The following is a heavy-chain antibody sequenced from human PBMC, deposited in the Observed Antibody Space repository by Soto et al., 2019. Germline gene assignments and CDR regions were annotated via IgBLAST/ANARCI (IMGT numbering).Heavy chain of an antibody. CDR3: ARLRWATIAEARSFDY. CDR2: IYYNGRT. D-gene: IGHD6-13*01. V-gene: IGHV4-59*08. J-gene: IGHJ4*02. CDR1: GGSISSKY. Sequence: QVQLQESGPGLVKPSETLSLTCTVSGGSISSKYWSWIRQPPGKGLEWIGYIYYNGRTNYKPSLKSRVTISVDTSRNQFSLKLNSVTAADTAVYYCARLRWATIAEARSFDYWGQGILVTVSS.